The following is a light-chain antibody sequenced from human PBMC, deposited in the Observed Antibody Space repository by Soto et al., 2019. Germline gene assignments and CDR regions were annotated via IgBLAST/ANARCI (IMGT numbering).Light chain of an antibody. CDR3: QQANSPPA. Sequence: DIQLTQSPSSVSASVGDRVTITCRASQGISSSLAWYQQKPGKAPKLLIYAASSLQSGVPSRFRGSGSGADFTLTIFSLQPEDFATYYCQQANSPPAFGQGTKVEIK. J-gene: IGKJ1*01. V-gene: IGKV1-12*01. CDR2: AAS. CDR1: QGISSS.